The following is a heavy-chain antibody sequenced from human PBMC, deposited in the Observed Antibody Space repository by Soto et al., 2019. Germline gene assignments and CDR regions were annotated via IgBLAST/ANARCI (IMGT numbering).Heavy chain of an antibody. CDR1: GFTFSSYW. Sequence: GGSLRLSCAASGFTFSSYWMHWVRQVPGKGLMWVSRINADGSTTTYADSVKGRFTVSRDNAKNTLYLQMSSLRAEDTAVYYCAKAATLGYCSSTSCVYYYYGMDGWGKGTTVTVSS. V-gene: IGHV3-74*01. CDR3: AKAATLGYCSSTSCVYYYYGMDG. D-gene: IGHD2-2*01. J-gene: IGHJ6*04. CDR2: INADGSTT.